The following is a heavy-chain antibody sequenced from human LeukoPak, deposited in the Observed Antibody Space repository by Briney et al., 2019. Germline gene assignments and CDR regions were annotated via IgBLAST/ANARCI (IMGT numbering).Heavy chain of an antibody. CDR3: ARDRGDCGVSWFDP. D-gene: IGHD2-21*02. CDR2: ISAYNGNT. V-gene: IGHV1-18*04. CDR1: GYTFTSYG. Sequence: GASVKVSCKASGYTFTSYGISWVRQAPGQGLEWMGWISAYNGNTNYAQKLQGRVTMTTDTSTSTAYMELRSLRSDDTAVYYCARDRGDCGVSWFDPWGQGTLVTVSS. J-gene: IGHJ5*02.